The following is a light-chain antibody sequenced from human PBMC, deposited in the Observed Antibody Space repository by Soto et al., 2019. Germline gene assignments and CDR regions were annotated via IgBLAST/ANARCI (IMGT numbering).Light chain of an antibody. CDR1: QSISSY. CDR2: DSS. J-gene: IGKJ4*01. CDR3: QQYVDSPET. V-gene: IGKV3-20*01. Sequence: EIVLTQSPGTLSLSPGERATLSCRASQSISSYVAWYQQKPGQAPRVLIYDSSSRATGLPDRFSGSGSGTDFTLTISRLEPEDFAVYYCQQYVDSPETFGGGTKVEIK.